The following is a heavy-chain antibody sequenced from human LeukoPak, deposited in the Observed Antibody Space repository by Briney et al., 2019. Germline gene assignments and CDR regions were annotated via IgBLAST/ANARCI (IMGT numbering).Heavy chain of an antibody. CDR3: GKGLGGGFAAGNY. CDR2: ISGTGGRT. J-gene: IGHJ4*02. V-gene: IGHV3-23*01. CDR1: GFSFSGYA. Sequence: GGSLRLSCAASGFSFSGYAMGWVRQAPGRGLEWVSSISGTGGRTYYADSVKGRFTISRDNSKNTLYLQMNSLRAEDTAVYYCGKGLGGGFAAGNYRGQGTPVSVSS. D-gene: IGHD1-26*01.